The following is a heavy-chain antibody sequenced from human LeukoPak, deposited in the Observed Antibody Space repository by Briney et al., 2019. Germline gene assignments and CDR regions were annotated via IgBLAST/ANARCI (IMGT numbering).Heavy chain of an antibody. Sequence: SETLSLTCTVSGGSISSSSYYWGWIRQPPGKGLEWLGSIYYSGSTYYNPSLKSRVTISVDTSKNQFSLKLSSVTAADTAVYYCARGTGTTAYFDYWGQGALVTVSS. V-gene: IGHV4-39*01. D-gene: IGHD1-1*01. CDR3: ARGTGTTAYFDY. J-gene: IGHJ4*02. CDR1: GGSISSSSYY. CDR2: IYYSGST.